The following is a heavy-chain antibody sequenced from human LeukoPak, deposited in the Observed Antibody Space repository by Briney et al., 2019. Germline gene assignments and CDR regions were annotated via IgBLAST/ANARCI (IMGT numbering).Heavy chain of an antibody. J-gene: IGHJ6*03. CDR3: ARDYYMDV. CDR2: INTNTGET. Sequence: ASVKVPCKASGYTFIDYYMNWVRQAPGQGLEWMGWINTNTGETNYAQKFQGRVTMTRDTSISTVYMELSRLRSEDTAVYYCARDYYMDVWGKGTTVTVYS. CDR1: GYTFIDYY. V-gene: IGHV1-2*02.